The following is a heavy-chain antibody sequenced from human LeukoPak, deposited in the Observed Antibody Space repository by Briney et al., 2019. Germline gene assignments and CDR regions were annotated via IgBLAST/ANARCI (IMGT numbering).Heavy chain of an antibody. V-gene: IGHV1-69*13. J-gene: IGHJ4*02. CDR2: IIPIFGTA. D-gene: IGHD3-22*01. CDR3: AKADYYDSSGYGE. Sequence: ASVKVSCKASGYTFTSYYMHWVRQAPGQGLEWMGGIIPIFGTANYAQKFQGRVTITADESTSTAYMELSSLRSEDTAVYYCAKADYYDSSGYGEWGQGTLVTVSS. CDR1: GYTFTSYY.